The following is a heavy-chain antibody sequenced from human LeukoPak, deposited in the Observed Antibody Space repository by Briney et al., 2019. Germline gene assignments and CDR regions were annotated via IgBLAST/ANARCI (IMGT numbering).Heavy chain of an antibody. V-gene: IGHV4-59*08. CDR3: ARHEATVTNFDY. CDR2: TYYSGST. J-gene: IGHJ4*02. D-gene: IGHD4-17*01. CDR1: GGSISSYY. Sequence: PSETLSLTCTVSGGSISSYYWSWIRQPPGKGLEWIGYTYYSGSTNYNPSLKSRVTISVDTSKNQFSLKLSSVTAADTAVYYCARHEATVTNFDYWGQGTLVTVSS.